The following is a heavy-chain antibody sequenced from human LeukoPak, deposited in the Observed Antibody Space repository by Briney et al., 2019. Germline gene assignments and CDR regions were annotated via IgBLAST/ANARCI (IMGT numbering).Heavy chain of an antibody. Sequence: GGSLRLSCAASGFTFSSYWMNWVRQAPGKGLEWVANIKQDGSEKYYVDSVKGRFTISRDNAKNSLYLQMDSLRADDTAKYYCAKDSPVATWWGQGTLVTVSS. J-gene: IGHJ4*02. D-gene: IGHD1-26*01. V-gene: IGHV3-7*03. CDR2: IKQDGSEK. CDR1: GFTFSSYW. CDR3: AKDSPVATW.